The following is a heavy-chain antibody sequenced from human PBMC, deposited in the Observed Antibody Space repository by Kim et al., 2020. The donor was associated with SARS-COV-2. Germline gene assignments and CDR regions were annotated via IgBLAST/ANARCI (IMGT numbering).Heavy chain of an antibody. Sequence: GGPLRLSCAASGFTFSSYWMSWVRQAPGKGLEWVANIKQDGSEKYYVDSVKGRFTISRDNAKNSLYLQMNSLRAEDTAVYYCARDSIAAAGTHYYYGMDVWGQGTTVTVSS. V-gene: IGHV3-7*03. J-gene: IGHJ6*02. CDR3: ARDSIAAAGTHYYYGMDV. D-gene: IGHD6-13*01. CDR2: IKQDGSEK. CDR1: GFTFSSYW.